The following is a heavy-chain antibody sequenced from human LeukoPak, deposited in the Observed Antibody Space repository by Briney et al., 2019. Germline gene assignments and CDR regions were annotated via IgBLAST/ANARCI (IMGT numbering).Heavy chain of an antibody. CDR3: ARQRDYTSGWFDY. Sequence: SETLSLTCTVSGGSISSYHWSWIRQPPGKGLEWIGSIYYSGSTYYNPSLKSRVTISVDTSKNQFSLMLSSVTASDTAVYYCARQRDYTSGWFDYWGQGTLVTVSS. D-gene: IGHD6-19*01. V-gene: IGHV4-59*05. CDR1: GGSISSYH. CDR2: IYYSGST. J-gene: IGHJ4*02.